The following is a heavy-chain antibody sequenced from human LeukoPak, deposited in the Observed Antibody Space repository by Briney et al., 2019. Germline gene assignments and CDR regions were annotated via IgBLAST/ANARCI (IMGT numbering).Heavy chain of an antibody. Sequence: ASVKVSCKASGYTFTRYAMHWVRQAPGQRLEWIGCINAGNGNTKYSQKFQGRVTITRDTSASTAYMELRSLRSEDTAVYYWARGSQIVVGGDYWGQGTLVTVSS. J-gene: IGHJ4*02. CDR2: INAGNGNT. D-gene: IGHD2-15*01. V-gene: IGHV1-3*01. CDR1: GYTFTRYA. CDR3: ARGSQIVVGGDY.